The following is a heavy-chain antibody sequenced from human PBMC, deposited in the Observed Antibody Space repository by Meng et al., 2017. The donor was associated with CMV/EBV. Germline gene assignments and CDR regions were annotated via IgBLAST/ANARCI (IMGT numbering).Heavy chain of an antibody. D-gene: IGHD2-2*01. V-gene: IGHV3-30*04. Sequence: GGSLRLSCAASGFTFSSYAMHWVRQAPGKGLAWVAVISYDGSNKYYADSVKGRFTISRDNSKNTLYLQMNSLRAEDTAVYYCARSGYCSSTSCYEGWFDPWGQGTLVTVSS. CDR1: GFTFSSYA. CDR2: ISYDGSNK. J-gene: IGHJ5*02. CDR3: ARSGYCSSTSCYEGWFDP.